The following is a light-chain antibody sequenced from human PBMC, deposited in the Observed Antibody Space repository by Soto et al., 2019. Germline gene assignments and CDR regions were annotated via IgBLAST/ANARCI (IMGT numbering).Light chain of an antibody. CDR1: ERARTN. J-gene: IGKJ1*01. V-gene: IGKV3-15*01. CDR3: QQYSIWRT. CDR2: GAS. Sequence: TPSPTALTLAPGESVPLSFRASERARTNLAWYPQKARQAPRLLIYGASTRATGIPARFSGRGSGTEFTLTISSLQSEDFAVYYCQQYSIWRTFGQGTKVDI.